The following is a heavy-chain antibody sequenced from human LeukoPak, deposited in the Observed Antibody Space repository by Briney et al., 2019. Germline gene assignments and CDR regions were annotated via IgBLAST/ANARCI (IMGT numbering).Heavy chain of an antibody. CDR3: ARGRVDTAMVTEAFDI. CDR1: GASFSGYY. Sequence: SETLSLTCAVYGASFSGYYWSWIRQPPRKGLEWIGAINHIGSTNYNPSLKSRVTISVDTSKNQFSLKLSSVTAADTAVYYCARGRVDTAMVTEAFDIWGQGTMVTVSS. J-gene: IGHJ3*02. V-gene: IGHV4-34*01. D-gene: IGHD5-18*01. CDR2: INHIGST.